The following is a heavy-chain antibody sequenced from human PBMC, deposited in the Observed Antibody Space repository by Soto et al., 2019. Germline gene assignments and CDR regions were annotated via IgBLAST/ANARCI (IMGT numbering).Heavy chain of an antibody. V-gene: IGHV4-59*01. D-gene: IGHD5-12*01. CDR2: IYYSGST. CDR1: GGSISSYY. Sequence: SETLSLTCTVSGGSISSYYWSWIRQPPGKGLEWIGYIYYSGSTNYNPSLKSRVTISVDTSKNQFSLKLSSVTAADTAVYYCARTLRVATMYFDYWGQGTLVTVSS. J-gene: IGHJ4*02. CDR3: ARTLRVATMYFDY.